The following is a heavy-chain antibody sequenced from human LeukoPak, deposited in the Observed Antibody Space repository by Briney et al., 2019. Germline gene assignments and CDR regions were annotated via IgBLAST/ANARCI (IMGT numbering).Heavy chain of an antibody. CDR1: GFTFDDYA. V-gene: IGHV3-15*01. CDR2: IKRKTDGGTT. Sequence: GGSLRLSCAASGFTFDDYAMHWVRHAPGKGLEWVGHIKRKTDGGTTDYAAPVKGRFSISRDDSKKTVYLQMNNLKTEDTAVYYCTTEDSSGYYGDYFDYWGQGTLVTVSS. CDR3: TTEDSSGYYGDYFDY. J-gene: IGHJ4*02. D-gene: IGHD3-22*01.